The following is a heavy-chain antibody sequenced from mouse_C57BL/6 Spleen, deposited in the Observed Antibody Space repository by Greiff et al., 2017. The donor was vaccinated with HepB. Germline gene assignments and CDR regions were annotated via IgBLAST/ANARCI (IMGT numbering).Heavy chain of an antibody. D-gene: IGHD2-2*01. J-gene: IGHJ4*01. CDR2: ISYSGST. Sequence: ESGPGMVKPSQSLSLTCTVTGYSITSGYDWHWIRHFPGNKLEWMGYISYSGSTNYNPSLKSRISITHDTSKNHFFLKLNSVTTEDTATYYCARGPWFYAMDYWGQGTSVTVSS. CDR1: GYSITSGYD. V-gene: IGHV3-1*01. CDR3: ARGPWFYAMDY.